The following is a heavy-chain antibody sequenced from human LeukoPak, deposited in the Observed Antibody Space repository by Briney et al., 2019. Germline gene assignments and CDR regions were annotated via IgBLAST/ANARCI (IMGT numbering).Heavy chain of an antibody. CDR3: GRMRGSSSSWYPIDY. CDR2: MSYRGST. V-gene: IGHV4-59*08. CDR1: GGSISSYY. J-gene: IGHJ4*02. Sequence: PSETLSLTCAVSGGSISSYYWNWIRQPPGKGLERIAYMSYRGSTNYNPSLKSRITISIDTSKNQFSLKLSSVTAADTAVYYCGRMRGSSSSWYPIDYWGQGTLVTVSS. D-gene: IGHD6-13*01.